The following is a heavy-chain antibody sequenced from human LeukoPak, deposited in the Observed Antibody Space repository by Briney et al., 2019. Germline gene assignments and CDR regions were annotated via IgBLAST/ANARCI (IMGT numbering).Heavy chain of an antibody. J-gene: IGHJ4*02. D-gene: IGHD2-15*01. CDR2: IYYSGST. V-gene: IGHV4-39*01. Sequence: SETLSLTCTVSGGSISSSGYYWGWIRQPPGKGLEWIGSIYYSGSTYYNPSLKSRVTISVDTSKNQFSLRLSSVTAADTAVYYCARQEGSSYYWGQGTPVTVSS. CDR1: GGSISSSGYY. CDR3: ARQEGSSYY.